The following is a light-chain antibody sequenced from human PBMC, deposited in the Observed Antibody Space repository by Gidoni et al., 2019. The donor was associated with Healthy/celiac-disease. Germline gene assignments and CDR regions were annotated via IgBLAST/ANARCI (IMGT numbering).Light chain of an antibody. J-gene: IGKJ4*01. CDR1: QSVSSY. V-gene: IGKV3-11*01. Sequence: EIAATQSPATLYLSPGERATLSCRASQSVSSYLAWYQQQPGHAPRLLIYEASKRATGLPARFRGSGSGTDFTLTINSLEPGDFAVYYCPQRSNWLTFGGGPKVEIK. CDR3: PQRSNWLT. CDR2: EAS.